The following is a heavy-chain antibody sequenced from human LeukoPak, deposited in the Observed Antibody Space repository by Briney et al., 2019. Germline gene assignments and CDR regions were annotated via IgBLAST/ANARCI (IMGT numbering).Heavy chain of an antibody. CDR3: ASGDNDPLFDY. V-gene: IGHV4-31*03. CDR2: IYYSGST. CDR1: GGSISSGGYY. D-gene: IGHD1-1*01. Sequence: SETLSLTCTVSGGSISSGGYYWSWIRQHPGKGLEWIGSIYYSGSTYYNPSLKGRVTISLVTSKNQFSLKLSSVTAADTAIYYCASGDNDPLFDYWGQGTLVTVSS. J-gene: IGHJ4*02.